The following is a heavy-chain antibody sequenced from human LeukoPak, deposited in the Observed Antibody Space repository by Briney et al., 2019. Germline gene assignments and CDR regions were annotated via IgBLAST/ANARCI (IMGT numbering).Heavy chain of an antibody. V-gene: IGHV4-59*08. CDR1: GGSISSYY. CDR2: IYYSGST. CDR3: ARSPGGIVGVFDY. D-gene: IGHD1-26*01. Sequence: SETLSLTCTVSGGSISSYYWSWIRQPPGKGLEWIGYIYYSGSTNYNPSLKSRVTISVDTSKNQFSLKLSSVTAADTAVYYCARSPGGIVGVFDYWGQGTLVTVSS. J-gene: IGHJ4*02.